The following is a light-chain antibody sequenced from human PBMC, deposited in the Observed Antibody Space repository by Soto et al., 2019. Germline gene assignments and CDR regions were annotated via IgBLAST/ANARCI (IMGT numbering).Light chain of an antibody. CDR2: GAS. CDR1: QSVSSSY. V-gene: IGKV3D-20*02. CDR3: QQRSNWPPWT. J-gene: IGKJ1*01. Sequence: EIVLTQSPGTLSLSPGERATLSCRASQSVSSSYLAWFQQRPGQAPRLLIYGASSRATGIPDRFSGSGSGPDFTLSISRLEPEDFAVYYCQQRSNWPPWTFGQGTKVEIK.